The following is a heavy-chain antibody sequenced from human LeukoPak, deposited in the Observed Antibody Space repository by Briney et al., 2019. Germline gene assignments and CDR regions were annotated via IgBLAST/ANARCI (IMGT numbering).Heavy chain of an antibody. CDR1: GFIFSSFA. CDR3: AKDIESGTIGWFDP. D-gene: IGHD1-7*01. V-gene: IGHV3-23*01. CDR2: ISGSRGTT. Sequence: GGSLRLSCAASGFIFSSFAMSWVRQAPGKGLEWVSSISGSRGTTYYADSVKGRFTISRDNSKNTLYLQVNSLRDEDTAVYYCAKDIESGTIGWFDPWGQGTLVTVSS. J-gene: IGHJ5*02.